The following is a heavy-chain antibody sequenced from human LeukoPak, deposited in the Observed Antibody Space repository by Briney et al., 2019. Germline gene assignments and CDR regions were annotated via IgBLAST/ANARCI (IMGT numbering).Heavy chain of an antibody. D-gene: IGHD3-10*01. CDR3: GRHFPETGRDEQPLEY. J-gene: IGHJ4*02. CDR1: GGSISSSDSY. V-gene: IGHV4-39*01. CDR2: ICFSRTT. Sequence: PSETLSLTCTVSGGSISSSDSYWAWVRQPPGKGLEWIGSICFSRTTYYNSSLKSRVTMSIDTSKNHFSLKVASVTAADTAVYYCGRHFPETGRDEQPLEYWGQGSLFTVSS.